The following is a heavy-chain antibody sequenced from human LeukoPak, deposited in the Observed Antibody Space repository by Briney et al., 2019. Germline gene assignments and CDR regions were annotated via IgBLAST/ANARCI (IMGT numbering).Heavy chain of an antibody. Sequence: GGSLRLSCAGSGFTFSNALMSWVRQAPGKGLEWVGRIKSKTDGGTTDYAAPVKGRFTISRVDSKNTLYLQMNSLKTEDTAVYYCTTEGYYGSGSYYVWGQGTLVTVSS. CDR1: GFTFSNAL. CDR3: TTEGYYGSGSYYV. D-gene: IGHD3-10*01. J-gene: IGHJ4*02. CDR2: IKSKTDGGTT. V-gene: IGHV3-15*01.